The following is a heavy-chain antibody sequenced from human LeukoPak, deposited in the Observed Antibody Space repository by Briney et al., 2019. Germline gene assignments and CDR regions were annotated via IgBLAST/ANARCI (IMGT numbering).Heavy chain of an antibody. CDR2: VHYSGST. Sequence: KPSETLSLTCTVSGGSISTYYWSWIRQSPGKGLEWIGYVHYSGSTNYSPSLKSRVTMSVDTSKNRFSLRLSSLTAADTAVYYCAREEVVVVPADPRTNWFDPWGQGTLVTVSS. CDR1: GGSISTYY. D-gene: IGHD2-2*01. J-gene: IGHJ5*02. CDR3: AREEVVVVPADPRTNWFDP. V-gene: IGHV4-59*12.